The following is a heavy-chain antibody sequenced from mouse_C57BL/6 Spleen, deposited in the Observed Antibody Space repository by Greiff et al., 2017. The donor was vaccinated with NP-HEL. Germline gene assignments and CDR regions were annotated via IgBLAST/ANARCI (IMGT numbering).Heavy chain of an antibody. J-gene: IGHJ2*01. CDR2: IYPGDGDT. V-gene: IGHV1-82*01. D-gene: IGHD2-1*01. Sequence: VQLQQSGPELVKPGASVKISCKASGYAFSSSWMNWVKQRPGKGLEWIGRIYPGDGDTNYNGKFKGKATLTADKSSSTAYMQLSSLTSEDSAVYFCARQGIYYGNYEDYWGQGTTLTVSS. CDR1: GYAFSSSW. CDR3: ARQGIYYGNYEDY.